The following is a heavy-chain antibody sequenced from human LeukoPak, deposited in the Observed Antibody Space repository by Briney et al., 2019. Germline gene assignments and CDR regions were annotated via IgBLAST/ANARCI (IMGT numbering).Heavy chain of an antibody. D-gene: IGHD1-26*01. Sequence: PGGSLRLSCAASGFTVSSNYMSWVRQAPGKGLEWVSVIYSGGSTYYADSVKGRFTISRDNSKNTLYLQMNSLRVEDTTVYYCARDPRVGATGTLDYWGQGTLVTVSS. CDR1: GFTVSSNY. CDR2: IYSGGST. V-gene: IGHV3-53*01. CDR3: ARDPRVGATGTLDY. J-gene: IGHJ4*02.